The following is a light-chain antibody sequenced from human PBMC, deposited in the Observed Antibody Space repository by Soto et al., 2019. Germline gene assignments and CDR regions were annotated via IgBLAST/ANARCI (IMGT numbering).Light chain of an antibody. V-gene: IGKV1-5*01. CDR1: QSFSTW. J-gene: IGKJ5*01. CDR2: DAS. Sequence: DIQMTQTPSTLSASVGDRVTITCRASQSFSTWLAWYQQKPGKAPKLLIFDASSLARVVPSRFSGSGSGTEFTLTISSLQPEDFAVYYCQQRDSWPITFGQGTRLEIK. CDR3: QQRDSWPIT.